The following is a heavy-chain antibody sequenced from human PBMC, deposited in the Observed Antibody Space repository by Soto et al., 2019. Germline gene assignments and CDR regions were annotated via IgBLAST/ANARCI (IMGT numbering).Heavy chain of an antibody. V-gene: IGHV3-23*01. CDR3: VRWYCSGGSCYTTLPYFDY. CDR1: GVTFGSRA. J-gene: IGHJ4*02. CDR2: ITDTGGDA. Sequence: EVQLLESGGDLVQPGGSLRLSCVASGVTFGSRAMSWVRQAPGEGLEWVSTITDTGGDAKYADSVRGRFTISRDNSKNTLHLQMNSLRAEDTAVYYCVRWYCSGGSCYTTLPYFDYWGQGTLVTVSS. D-gene: IGHD2-15*01.